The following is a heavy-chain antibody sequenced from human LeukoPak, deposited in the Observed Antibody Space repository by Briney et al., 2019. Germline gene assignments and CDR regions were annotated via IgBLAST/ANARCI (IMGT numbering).Heavy chain of an antibody. CDR2: IYYSGNT. V-gene: IGHV4-59*01. J-gene: IGHJ2*01. D-gene: IGHD6-19*01. CDR1: GGSIRKYY. CDR3: ARHGWHAWYFDL. Sequence: SETLSLTCTVSGGSIRKYYWSWIRQPPGKGLEWIGNIYYSGNTDYNPSLKSRVTISVDRSKNQFSLKLNSVTAADTAVYFCARHGWHAWYFDLWGRGTLVTVSS.